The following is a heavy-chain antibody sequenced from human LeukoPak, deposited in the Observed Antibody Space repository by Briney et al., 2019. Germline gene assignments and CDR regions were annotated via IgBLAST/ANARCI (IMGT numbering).Heavy chain of an antibody. J-gene: IGHJ4*02. CDR1: GDTFSNYA. V-gene: IGHV1-69*04. CDR2: IIPILGIV. Sequence: SVKVSCKASGDTFSNYAISWVRQAPGQGLEWMGRIIPILGIVKQGRVTFTADKATSTAYMEMSSLRSEDTAVYYCARGYSPTLRTTGNDYWGQGTLVTVSS. D-gene: IGHD1-1*01. CDR3: ARGYSPTLRTTGNDY.